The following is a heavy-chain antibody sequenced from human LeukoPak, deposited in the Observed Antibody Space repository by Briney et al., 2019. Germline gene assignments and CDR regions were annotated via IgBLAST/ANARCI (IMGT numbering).Heavy chain of an antibody. V-gene: IGHV3-20*04. D-gene: IGHD5-18*01. CDR3: ARVLTPWRSYGSFDY. CDR2: INWNGGST. CDR1: GFAFDDYG. Sequence: GGSLRLSCAASGFAFDDYGMSWVRQAPGKGLEWVSGINWNGGSTGYADSVKGRFTISRDNAKNSLYLQMNSLRAEDTALYYCARVLTPWRSYGSFDYWGQGTLVTVSS. J-gene: IGHJ4*02.